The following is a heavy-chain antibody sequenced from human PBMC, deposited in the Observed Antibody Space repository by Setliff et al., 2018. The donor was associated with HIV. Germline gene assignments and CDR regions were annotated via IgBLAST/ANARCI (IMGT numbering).Heavy chain of an antibody. J-gene: IGHJ4*02. CDR2: LNHGGTT. CDR3: AVVQGANY. V-gene: IGHV4-59*11. CDR1: GGSINSHY. Sequence: SETLSLTCTVSGGSINSHYWSWIRQSPGEGLEWIGTLNHGGTTDYNPSLKSRVTISADTSTNQFSLKLSSMTAADTAVYFCAVVQGANYWGQGTMVTVSS. D-gene: IGHD3-10*01.